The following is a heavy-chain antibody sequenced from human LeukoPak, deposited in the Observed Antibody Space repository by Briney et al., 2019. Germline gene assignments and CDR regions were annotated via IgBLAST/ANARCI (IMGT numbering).Heavy chain of an antibody. CDR1: GLTFSRNW. D-gene: IGHD2-8*01. CDR3: ARLIMDPQQTFDH. CDR2: ISGDGSST. Sequence: GGSLRLSCAVSGLTFSRNWMHWVRQAPGKGLVWVSRISGDGSSTNYADSVKGRFTISRDNGKNTLYLQMNSLRAEDTAVYYCARLIMDPQQTFDHWGQGTLVTVSS. J-gene: IGHJ4*02. V-gene: IGHV3-74*01.